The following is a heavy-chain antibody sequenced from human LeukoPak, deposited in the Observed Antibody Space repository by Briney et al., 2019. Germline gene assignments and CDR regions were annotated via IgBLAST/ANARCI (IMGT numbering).Heavy chain of an antibody. V-gene: IGHV3-53*01. CDR3: ARDQYDFPD. D-gene: IGHD3-3*01. Sequence: GGSLRLSCAASWFTVSSNYMSWVREAPGKGLEWVSVIYSGGSTYYANSVKGRFTISRDNSKNTLYLQMNSLRAEDTAVYYCARDQYDFPDWGQGTLVTVSS. CDR2: IYSGGST. CDR1: WFTVSSNY. J-gene: IGHJ4*02.